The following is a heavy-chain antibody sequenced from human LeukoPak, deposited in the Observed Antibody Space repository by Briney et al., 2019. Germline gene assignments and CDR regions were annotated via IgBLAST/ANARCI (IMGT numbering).Heavy chain of an antibody. Sequence: SETLSLTCTVSGGSISSSSYYCGWIRQPPGKGLEWIGTIYYSGTTYYNPSLKSRVTISVDTSRNQFSLKLSSVTATDTAVYYCARMIGDDAFDIWGQGTMVTVSS. J-gene: IGHJ3*02. V-gene: IGHV4-39*01. CDR1: GGSISSSSYY. CDR3: ARMIGDDAFDI. D-gene: IGHD3-22*01. CDR2: IYYSGTT.